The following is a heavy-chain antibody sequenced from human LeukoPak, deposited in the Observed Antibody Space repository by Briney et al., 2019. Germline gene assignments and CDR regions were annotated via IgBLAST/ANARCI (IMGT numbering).Heavy chain of an antibody. CDR2: IFIGGST. V-gene: IGHV3-66*01. CDR1: GFTVSSNY. J-gene: IGHJ4*02. Sequence: GGSLRLSCAASGFTVSSNYMSWVRQAPGKGLEWVSVIFIGGSTYYADSVKGRFTISRDNSKNTLYLQMNSLRAEDTAVYYCARDRGTYDFWSGYYSNYYFDYWGQGTLVTVSS. CDR3: ARDRGTYDFWSGYYSNYYFDY. D-gene: IGHD3-3*01.